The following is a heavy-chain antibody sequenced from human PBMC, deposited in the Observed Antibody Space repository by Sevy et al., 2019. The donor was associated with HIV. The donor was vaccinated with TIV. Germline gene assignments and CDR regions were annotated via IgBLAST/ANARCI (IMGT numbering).Heavy chain of an antibody. D-gene: IGHD1-26*01. CDR1: GFTFSSYW. V-gene: IGHV3-7*01. CDR2: IKQDGSEK. CDR3: ASEWDLLFGSLVNAFYI. Sequence: GGSLRLSCAASGFTFSSYWMSWVHQAPGKGLEWVANIKQDGSEKYYVDSVNGRFTISSDNAKNLLYLQINILRAEDTAVYYCASEWDLLFGSLVNAFYIWGQGTMVTVSS. J-gene: IGHJ3*02.